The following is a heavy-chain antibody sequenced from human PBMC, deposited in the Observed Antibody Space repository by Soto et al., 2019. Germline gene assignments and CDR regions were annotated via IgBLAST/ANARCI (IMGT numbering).Heavy chain of an antibody. V-gene: IGHV4-61*08. CDR1: GGSISSGDYY. Sequence: SETLSLTCTVSGGSISSGDYYWTWIRQPPGKGLEWIGYIYYSGSTNYNPSLKSRVTISVDTSKNQFSLKLSSVTAADTAVYYCARRWGIAFDFWGQGTMVTVSS. J-gene: IGHJ3*01. D-gene: IGHD3-16*01. CDR3: ARRWGIAFDF. CDR2: IYYSGST.